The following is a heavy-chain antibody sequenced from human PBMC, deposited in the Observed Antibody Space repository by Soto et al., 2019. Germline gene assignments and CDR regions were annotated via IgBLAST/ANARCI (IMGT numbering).Heavy chain of an antibody. D-gene: IGHD5-12*01. J-gene: IGHJ4*02. V-gene: IGHV3-7*01. CDR2: IKQDGSER. CDR3: ARWDNGYDF. CDR1: GFTISSYW. Sequence: EVQLLESGGTLVQPGGSLRLSCAASGFTISSYWMSWVRQAPGKGLEWVANIKQDGSERYYMGSVNGRFTISRDNAKNELYRQMSLLTVEETAVYYCARWDNGYDFGGQGTLGTISS.